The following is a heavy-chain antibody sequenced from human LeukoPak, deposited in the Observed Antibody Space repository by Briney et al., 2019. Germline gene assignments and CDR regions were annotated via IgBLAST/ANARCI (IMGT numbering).Heavy chain of an antibody. CDR1: GYSISSGYY. V-gene: IGHV4-38-2*02. Sequence: PSETLSLTCTVSGYSISSGYYWGWIRQPPGKGLEWIGSIYHSGSTYYNPSLKSRVTISVDTSKNQFSLKLSSVTAADTAVYYCAREVATITGGWFDPWGQGTLVTVSS. J-gene: IGHJ5*02. D-gene: IGHD5-12*01. CDR2: IYHSGST. CDR3: AREVATITGGWFDP.